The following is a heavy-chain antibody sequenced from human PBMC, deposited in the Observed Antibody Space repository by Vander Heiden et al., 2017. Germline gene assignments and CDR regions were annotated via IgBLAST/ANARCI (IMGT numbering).Heavy chain of an antibody. Sequence: QVQLVQSGAEVKKPGSSVKVSCKASGGTFSSYAISWVRQAPGQGLEWMGGIIPIFGTANYAQKFQGRVTITADKSTSTAYMELSSLRSEDTAVYYCAREGTYYYDSSGTGYYFDYWGQGTLVTVSS. V-gene: IGHV1-69*06. CDR1: GGTFSSYA. CDR2: IIPIFGTA. CDR3: AREGTYYYDSSGTGYYFDY. J-gene: IGHJ4*02. D-gene: IGHD3-22*01.